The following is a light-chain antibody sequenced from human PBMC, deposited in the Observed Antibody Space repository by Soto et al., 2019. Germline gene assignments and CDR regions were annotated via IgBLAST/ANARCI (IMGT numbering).Light chain of an antibody. V-gene: IGKV3-15*01. J-gene: IGKJ2*01. Sequence: EMVMAQSPATLSVSPGERVTLSCRASQSVVSNLAWYQQKPGQAPRLLIYGASTRATGIPDRFTGSGSGTEFALTISSLQSEDSAVYFCQQYNNWPMYTFGQGTKVDIK. CDR1: QSVVSN. CDR2: GAS. CDR3: QQYNNWPMYT.